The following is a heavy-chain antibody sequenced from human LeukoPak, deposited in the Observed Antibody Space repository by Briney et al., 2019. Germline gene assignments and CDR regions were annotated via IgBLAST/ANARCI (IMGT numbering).Heavy chain of an antibody. CDR2: INWNGGST. D-gene: IGHD2-2*01. CDR3: ARDGRYCSSTSCPPGGDYFDY. J-gene: IGHJ4*02. V-gene: IGHV3-20*04. Sequence: GGSLRLSCAASGFTFDDYGMSWVRQAPGKGLEWVSGINWNGGSTGYADPVKGRFSISRDNAKNSLYLQMNSLRAEDTALYYCARDGRYCSSTSCPPGGDYFDYWGQGTLVTVSS. CDR1: GFTFDDYG.